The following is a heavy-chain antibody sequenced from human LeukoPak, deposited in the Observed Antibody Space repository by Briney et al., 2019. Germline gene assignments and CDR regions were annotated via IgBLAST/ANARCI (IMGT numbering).Heavy chain of an antibody. V-gene: IGHV3-9*01. J-gene: IGHJ4*02. CDR1: GFTFDDYA. D-gene: IGHD3-22*01. CDR3: ARVLYDSSGYDY. Sequence: PGGSLRLSCAASGFTFDDYAMHWVRQAPGKGLEWVSGISWNSGSIGYADSVKGRFTISRDNAKNSLYLQMNSLRAEDTAVYYCARVLYDSSGYDYWGKGTLVTVSS. CDR2: ISWNSGSI.